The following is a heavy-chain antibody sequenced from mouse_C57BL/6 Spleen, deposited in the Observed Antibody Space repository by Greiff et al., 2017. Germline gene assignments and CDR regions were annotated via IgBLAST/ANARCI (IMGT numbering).Heavy chain of an antibody. CDR1: GYSITSGYY. Sequence: VQLKESGPGLVKPSQSLSLTCSVTGYSITSGYYWNWIRQFPGNKLEWMGYISYDGSNNYNPSLKNRISITRDTSKNQFFLKLNSVTTEDTATYYCARAVGNSYAMDYWGQGTSVTVSS. CDR2: ISYDGSN. D-gene: IGHD2-1*01. J-gene: IGHJ4*01. CDR3: ARAVGNSYAMDY. V-gene: IGHV3-6*01.